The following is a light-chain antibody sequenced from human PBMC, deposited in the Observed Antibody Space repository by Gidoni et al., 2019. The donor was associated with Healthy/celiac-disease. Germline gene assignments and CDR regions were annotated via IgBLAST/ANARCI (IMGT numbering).Light chain of an antibody. J-gene: IGLJ2*01. CDR2: QAS. CDR3: QAWDSSTVV. Sequence: SYELTQPPAVYVSPGQTASITCSGDKLGDKYACWYQQKPGQSPVLVIYQASKRPSGIPERFSGSNSGNTATLPISGTQAMDEADYYCQAWDSSTVVFGGGTKLTVL. CDR1: KLGDKY. V-gene: IGLV3-1*01.